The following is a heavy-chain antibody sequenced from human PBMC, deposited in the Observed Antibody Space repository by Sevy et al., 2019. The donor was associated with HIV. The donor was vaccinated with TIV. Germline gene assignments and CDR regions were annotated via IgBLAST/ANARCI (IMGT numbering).Heavy chain of an antibody. CDR2: IDTSGST. J-gene: IGHJ6*02. V-gene: IGHV4-4*07. CDR3: AREGYYDFWSDYYLYYGMDV. CDR1: GGSISSYY. D-gene: IGHD3-3*01. Sequence: WETLSLTCTVSGGSISSYYWSWIRQPAGKGLEWIGRIDTSGSTNYNPSLKSRVTMSVDTSKNQFSLKLSSVTAADTAVDYCAREGYYDFWSDYYLYYGMDVWGQGTTVTVSS.